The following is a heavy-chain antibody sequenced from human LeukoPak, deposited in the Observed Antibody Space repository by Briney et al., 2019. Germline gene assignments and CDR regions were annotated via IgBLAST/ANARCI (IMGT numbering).Heavy chain of an antibody. CDR2: IYYSGST. CDR3: ARDLLNEGNHLDY. Sequence: WVRQPPGKGLEWIGYIYYSGSTYYNPSLKSRVTISVDTSKNQFSLKLSSVTAADTAVYYCARDLLNEGNHLDYWGQGTLVTVSS. V-gene: IGHV4-30-4*01. J-gene: IGHJ4*02. D-gene: IGHD4-23*01.